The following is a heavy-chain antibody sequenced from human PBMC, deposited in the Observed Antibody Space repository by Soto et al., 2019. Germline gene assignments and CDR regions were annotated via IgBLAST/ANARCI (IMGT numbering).Heavy chain of an antibody. CDR2: IYHSGSA. J-gene: IGHJ4*02. CDR1: GGSISSSNW. V-gene: IGHV4-4*02. CDR3: ARVRRRYSYGYLYYFDY. D-gene: IGHD5-18*01. Sequence: PSETLSLTCAVSGGSISSSNWWSWVRQPPGKGLEWIGEIYHSGSANYNPSLKSRVTISVDKSKNQFSLKLSSVTAADTAVYYCARVRRRYSYGYLYYFDYWGQGTLVTVSS.